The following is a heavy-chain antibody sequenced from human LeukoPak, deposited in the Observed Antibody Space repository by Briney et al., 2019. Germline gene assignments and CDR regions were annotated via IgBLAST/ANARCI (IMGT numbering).Heavy chain of an antibody. CDR2: ISGSGGST. Sequence: SGGSLRLSCAASGFTFSSYAMSWVRQAPGKGLEWVSAISGSGGSTYYADSVKGRFTISRDNSKNTLYLQMNSLRAEDTAVYYCAKAPEPYYYDSSGYPGVGYWGQGTLVTVSS. V-gene: IGHV3-23*01. CDR1: GFTFSSYA. D-gene: IGHD3-22*01. J-gene: IGHJ4*02. CDR3: AKAPEPYYYDSSGYPGVGY.